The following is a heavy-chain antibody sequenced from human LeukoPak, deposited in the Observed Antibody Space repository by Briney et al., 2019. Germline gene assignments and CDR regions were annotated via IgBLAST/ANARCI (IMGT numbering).Heavy chain of an antibody. Sequence: ASVKVSCTASGYTFTGYGISWVRQAPGQGLEWMGWISAYNGNTKDAQKLQGRVTMTTDTSTSTAYMELRSLRSDDTAVYYCARDRGGLRYFDWLSWFDPWGQGTLVTVSS. J-gene: IGHJ5*02. CDR3: ARDRGGLRYFDWLSWFDP. V-gene: IGHV1-18*01. D-gene: IGHD3-9*01. CDR2: ISAYNGNT. CDR1: GYTFTGYG.